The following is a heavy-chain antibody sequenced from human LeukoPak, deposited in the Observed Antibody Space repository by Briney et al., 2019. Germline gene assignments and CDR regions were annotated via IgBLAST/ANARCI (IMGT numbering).Heavy chain of an antibody. J-gene: IGHJ6*02. Sequence: PSETLSLTCTVSGGSISSGGYYWSWIRQHPGKGLEWIGYIYYSGSTYYNPSLKSRVTISVDTSKNQFSLKLSSVTAADTAVYYCARDPGYSYGYNYYYYGMDVWGQGTTVTVSS. V-gene: IGHV4-31*03. CDR2: IYYSGST. D-gene: IGHD5-18*01. CDR1: GGSISSGGYY. CDR3: ARDPGYSYGYNYYYYGMDV.